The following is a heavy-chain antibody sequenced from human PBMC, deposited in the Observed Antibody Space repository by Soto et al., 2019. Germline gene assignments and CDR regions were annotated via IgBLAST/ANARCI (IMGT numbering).Heavy chain of an antibody. CDR3: ARAGCGGDCSIDY. CDR1: GYTFTSFY. J-gene: IGHJ4*02. V-gene: IGHV1-46*01. CDR2: INPSSAST. Sequence: QVQLVQSGAEVKKPGASVKVSCKASGYTFTSFYMHWVRQAPGQGPEWMGLINPSSASTTYAQKFQGRVTMTRDTSTTTVYMELSSLRSEDTAVYYCARAGCGGDCSIDYWGQGTMVTVSS. D-gene: IGHD2-21*02.